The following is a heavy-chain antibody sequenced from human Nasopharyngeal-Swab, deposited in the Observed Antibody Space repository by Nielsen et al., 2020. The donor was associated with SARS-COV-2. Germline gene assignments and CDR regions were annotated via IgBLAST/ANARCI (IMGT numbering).Heavy chain of an antibody. D-gene: IGHD6-13*01. CDR1: GFTFRNYA. Sequence: GGSLRLSCAASGFTFRNYAMSWVRQAPGKGLAWVSGISNGGGTTHNADSVRGRFTISRDNSKNTLYLQMNSLRAEDTATYYCAKVFTAATGSYFDFWGQGTLVTVSS. CDR3: AKVFTAATGSYFDF. V-gene: IGHV3-23*01. J-gene: IGHJ4*02. CDR2: ISNGGGTT.